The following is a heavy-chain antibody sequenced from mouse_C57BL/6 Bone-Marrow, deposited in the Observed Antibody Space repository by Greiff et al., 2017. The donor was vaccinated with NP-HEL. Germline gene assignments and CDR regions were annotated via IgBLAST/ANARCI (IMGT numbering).Heavy chain of an antibody. D-gene: IGHD1-1*01. V-gene: IGHV1-54*01. CDR3: ARGDFGYGSSSGWFAD. Sequence: VQLQQSGAELVRPGTSVKVSCKASGYAFTNYLIEWVKQRPGQGLEWIGVINPGSGGTNYNEKFKGKATLTADKSSSTAYMQLSSLTSEDSAVYYCARGDFGYGSSSGWFADWGQGTLVTVSA. CDR1: GYAFTNYL. J-gene: IGHJ3*01. CDR2: INPGSGGT.